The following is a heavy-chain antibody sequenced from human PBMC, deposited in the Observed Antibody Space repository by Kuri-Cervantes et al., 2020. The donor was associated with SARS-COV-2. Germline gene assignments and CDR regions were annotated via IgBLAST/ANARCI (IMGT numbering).Heavy chain of an antibody. V-gene: IGHV4-4*07. D-gene: IGHD3-10*01. J-gene: IGHJ4*02. Sequence: SETLSLICTVSGGSISSYYWSWIRQPAGKGLEWIGRIYTSGSTNYNPSLKSRVTMSVDTSKNQFSLKLSSVTAADTAVYYCARVFDYGSGSPRAFDYWGQGTLVTVSS. CDR2: IYTSGST. CDR1: GGSISSYY. CDR3: ARVFDYGSGSPRAFDY.